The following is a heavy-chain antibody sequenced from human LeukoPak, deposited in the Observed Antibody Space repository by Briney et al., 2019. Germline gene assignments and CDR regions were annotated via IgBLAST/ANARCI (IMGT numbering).Heavy chain of an antibody. J-gene: IGHJ6*02. Sequence: SETLSLTCTVSGGSISSYYWSWIRQPPGKGLEWIGYIYYSGSTNYNPSLKSRVTISVDTSKNQFSLKLSSVTAADTAVYYCARGTTVTTAPYYYYGMDVWGQGTLVTVSS. V-gene: IGHV4-59*01. CDR3: ARGTTVTTAPYYYYGMDV. CDR1: GGSISSYY. D-gene: IGHD4-17*01. CDR2: IYYSGST.